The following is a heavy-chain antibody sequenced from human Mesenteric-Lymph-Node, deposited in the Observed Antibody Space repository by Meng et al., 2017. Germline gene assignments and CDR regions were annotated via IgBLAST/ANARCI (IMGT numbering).Heavy chain of an antibody. J-gene: IGHJ4*02. CDR3: ARDNMGSIDY. D-gene: IGHD1-26*01. V-gene: IGHV4-61*01. Sequence: AQLQESGPGLVRPSEPLSLTCSVSGASVSINPSSWTWVRQPPGKGLEWIGYNFNDGRTNYNPSLKTRVTMSIDTSKNQFSLTLSSVTAADTAIYYCARDNMGSIDYWGQGILVTVSS. CDR1: GASVSINPSS. CDR2: NFNDGRT.